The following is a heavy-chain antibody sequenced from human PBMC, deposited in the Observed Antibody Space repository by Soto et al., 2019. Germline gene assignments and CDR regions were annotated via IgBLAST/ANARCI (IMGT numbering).Heavy chain of an antibody. CDR1: GFTFSNYV. Sequence: EVQLLESGGGLVQPGGSLRLSCAASGFTFSNYVLSWVRQAPGKGLEWVSSISGTGGSTYYADSVKGRFTISRDNSKNTLSVQMNSLSVEDTDVYYCAKEGNMVRCHDYWGQGTLVTVSS. CDR2: ISGTGGST. V-gene: IGHV3-23*01. D-gene: IGHD3-10*01. CDR3: AKEGNMVRCHDY. J-gene: IGHJ4*02.